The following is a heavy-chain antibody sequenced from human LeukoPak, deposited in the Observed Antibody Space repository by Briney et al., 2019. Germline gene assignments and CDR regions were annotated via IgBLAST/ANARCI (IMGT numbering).Heavy chain of an antibody. CDR2: MNPYSGDR. J-gene: IGHJ4*02. V-gene: IGHV1-8*03. D-gene: IGHD4-17*01. CDR3: ARATSLTAAGYDC. Sequence: ASVKVSCKTSGYTSTTYHINWARQASGQGLEWLGWMNPYSGDRGYTQRSQGRLSITSDTSISTAYMELGSLKSDDTAVYCCARATSLTAAGYDCWGQGTLVSVSS. CDR1: GYTSTTYH.